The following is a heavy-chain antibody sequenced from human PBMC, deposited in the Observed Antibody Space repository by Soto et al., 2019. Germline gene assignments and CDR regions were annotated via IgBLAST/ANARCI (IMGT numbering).Heavy chain of an antibody. D-gene: IGHD3-10*01. Sequence: QVQLVQSGAEVKKPGSSVKVSCKASGGTFSSYAINWVRQAPGQGLEWMGGIIRIFGTPDYAQRFQGRVTITADESTSTAYMELCSLRSEDTAVYYCAGQGSNQYYDYGMDVWGQGDHGHRLL. CDR3: AGQGSNQYYDYGMDV. CDR2: IIRIFGTP. J-gene: IGHJ6*02. CDR1: GGTFSSYA. V-gene: IGHV1-69*12.